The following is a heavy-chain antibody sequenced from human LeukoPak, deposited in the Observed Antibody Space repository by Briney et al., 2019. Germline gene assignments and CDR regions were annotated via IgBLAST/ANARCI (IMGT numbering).Heavy chain of an antibody. CDR2: ISGSGGST. V-gene: IGHV3-23*01. CDR3: AKMVRVNGLYYYYGMDV. J-gene: IGHJ6*02. Sequence: PGGSLRLSCAASGFTFSSYAMSWVRQAPGKGLEWVSAISGSGGSTYYADSVKGRFTISRDNSKDTLYLQMNSLRAEDTAVYYCAKMVRVNGLYYYYGMDVWGQGTTVTVSS. CDR1: GFTFSSYA. D-gene: IGHD3-10*01.